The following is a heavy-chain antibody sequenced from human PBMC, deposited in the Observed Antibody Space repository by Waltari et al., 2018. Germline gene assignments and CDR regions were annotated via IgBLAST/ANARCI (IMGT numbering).Heavy chain of an antibody. D-gene: IGHD6-19*01. CDR3: ARELAAVAGTGNFDY. Sequence: QVQLVQSGAAVKKPGSSLKVSCKASGGTFSSYAISWVRQAPGLGLEWMGVIIPIFGTANYAQKYQGRVTITADESTSTAYMELSSLRSEDTAVYYCARELAAVAGTGNFDYWGQGTLVTVSS. V-gene: IGHV1-69*01. CDR1: GGTFSSYA. CDR2: IIPIFGTA. J-gene: IGHJ4*02.